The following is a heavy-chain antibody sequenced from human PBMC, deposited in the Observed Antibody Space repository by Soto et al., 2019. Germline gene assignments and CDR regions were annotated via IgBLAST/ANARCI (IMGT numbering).Heavy chain of an antibody. D-gene: IGHD3-10*01. CDR2: IWYDGSEK. Sequence: ESGGGVVQPGRSLRLSCAASGFSFSDYHMHWVRQAPGKGLEWVTIIWYDGSEKYYGDSAKGRFTVSRDNSENTLYLQMNSLRAEDTALYYCARERGGAFDIWGQGTMVTVSS. V-gene: IGHV3-33*01. J-gene: IGHJ3*02. CDR1: GFSFSDYH. CDR3: ARERGGAFDI.